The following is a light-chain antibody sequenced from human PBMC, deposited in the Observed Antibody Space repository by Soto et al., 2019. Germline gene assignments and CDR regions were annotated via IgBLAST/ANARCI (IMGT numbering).Light chain of an antibody. V-gene: IGKV1-5*03. Sequence: IHVSNSPATLSASVGDRVTITCRASQSISSWLAWYQQKPGKAPKLLIYKASSLESGVPSRFSGSGSGTEFTLTISSLQPDDFATYYCLQDYNYPLTFGGGTKVDIK. CDR2: KAS. CDR1: QSISSW. CDR3: LQDYNYPLT. J-gene: IGKJ4*01.